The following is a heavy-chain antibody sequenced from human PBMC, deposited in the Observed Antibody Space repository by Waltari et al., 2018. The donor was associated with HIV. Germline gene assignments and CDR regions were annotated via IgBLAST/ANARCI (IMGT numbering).Heavy chain of an antibody. J-gene: IGHJ4*02. Sequence: QVQLQQWGAGLLKPSETLSLTCAVDGGSFSGYYWSWIRQPPGTGREWFGEINHSGSTNHNPTLKGRVTISVDTSKNQFSLQLSSVTAADTAVYYCARGQDYDFWSGYYYDYWGQGTLVTVSS. V-gene: IGHV4-34*01. D-gene: IGHD3-3*01. CDR3: ARGQDYDFWSGYYYDY. CDR1: GGSFSGYY. CDR2: INHSGST.